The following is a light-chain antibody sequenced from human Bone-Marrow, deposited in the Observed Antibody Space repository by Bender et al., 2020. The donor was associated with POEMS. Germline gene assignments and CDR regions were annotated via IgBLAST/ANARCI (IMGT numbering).Light chain of an antibody. CDR3: QSYDNSLGGWV. J-gene: IGLJ3*02. V-gene: IGLV1-40*01. CDR1: SSNTGSGYD. Sequence: QSVLTQPPSVSAAPGQKVTISCSGSSSNTGSGYDINWYQHLPGTAPKLLMYSNDQRPSGVPDRFSGSKSGTSASLAITGLQAEDEGDYYCQSYDNSLGGWVFGGGTKLTVL. CDR2: SND.